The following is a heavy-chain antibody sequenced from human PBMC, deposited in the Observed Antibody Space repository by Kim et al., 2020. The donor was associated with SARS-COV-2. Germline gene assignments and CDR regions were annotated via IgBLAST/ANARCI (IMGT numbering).Heavy chain of an antibody. J-gene: IGHJ6*02. V-gene: IGHV3-30*01. CDR3: ARARGGSYYYGMDV. Sequence: ADSVKGRSTISRDNSKNTLYLQMNSLGAEDTAVYYCARARGGSYYYGMDVWGQGTTVTVSS. D-gene: IGHD1-26*01.